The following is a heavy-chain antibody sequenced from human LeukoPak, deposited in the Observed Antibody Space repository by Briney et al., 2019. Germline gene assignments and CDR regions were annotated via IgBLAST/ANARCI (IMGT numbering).Heavy chain of an antibody. CDR3: ARDPFGEYYFDY. V-gene: IGHV3-48*01. CDR1: GFTFTGYS. CDR2: ITITSDKI. J-gene: IGHJ4*02. Sequence: GGSLRLSCAASGFTFTGYSMNWFRQAPGKGLEWVSYITITSDKIYYADSVKGRFTISRDNSKNTLYLQMNSLRAEDTAVYYCARDPFGEYYFDYWGQGTLVTVSS. D-gene: IGHD3-10*01.